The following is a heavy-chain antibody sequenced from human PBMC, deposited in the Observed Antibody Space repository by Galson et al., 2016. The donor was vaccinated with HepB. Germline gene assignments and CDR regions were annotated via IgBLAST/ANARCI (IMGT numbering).Heavy chain of an antibody. Sequence: SVKVSCKASGYRFFTYGISWVRQAPGQGLEWLGWISANSGNTIYAQKFQDRLTMTRDTSASTVYMDLRSLRSDDTAVYYCARDVQFRFDYWGQGTLVTVSS. V-gene: IGHV1-18*04. J-gene: IGHJ4*02. CDR3: ARDVQFRFDY. CDR2: ISANSGNT. D-gene: IGHD4-11*01. CDR1: GYRFFTYG.